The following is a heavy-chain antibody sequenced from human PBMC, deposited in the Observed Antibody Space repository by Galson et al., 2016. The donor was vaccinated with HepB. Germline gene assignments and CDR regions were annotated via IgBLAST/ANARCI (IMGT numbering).Heavy chain of an antibody. CDR2: IFWTGST. CDR1: GVSITRSTYY. V-gene: IGHV4-39*01. CDR3: EISWDAGGLIEY. D-gene: IGHD4-23*01. Sequence: SETLSLTCSVSGVSITRSTYYWGWIRRPPGKGLEWIGSIFWTGSTYYNLSLKSRLTISVDTSKDLFSLNLRSATAADTAGYYCEISWDAGGLIEYLGQGTLVTVSA. J-gene: IGHJ4*02.